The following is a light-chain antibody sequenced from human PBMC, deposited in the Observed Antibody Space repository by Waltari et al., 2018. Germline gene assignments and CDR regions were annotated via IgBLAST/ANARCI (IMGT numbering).Light chain of an antibody. J-gene: IGLJ1*01. V-gene: IGLV2-8*01. Sequence: QSALTQPPSASGSPGQSFTISCTGTSSDVGGHNFVSWYQQHPGKAPKVIIYEVTKRPSGVPDRFSGSKSGNTASLTVSGLQTEDEADYYCCSYAGSDTPYVFGTGTTVTVL. CDR2: EVT. CDR1: SSDVGGHNF. CDR3: CSYAGSDTPYV.